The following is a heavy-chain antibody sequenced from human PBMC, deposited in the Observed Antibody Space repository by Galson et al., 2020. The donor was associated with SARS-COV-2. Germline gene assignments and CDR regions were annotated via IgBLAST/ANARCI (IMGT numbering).Heavy chain of an antibody. D-gene: IGHD2-21*02. CDR3: ATNWAYCGGDCSFPNNWFEP. CDR2: FDPEDGET. J-gene: IGHJ5*02. Sequence: ASVKVSCKVSGYTLTELSMHWVRQAPGKGLEWMGGFDPEDGETIYAQKFQGRVTMTEDTSTDTAYMELSSLRSEDTAVYYCATNWAYCGGDCSFPNNWFEPWGQGTLVTVSS. CDR1: GYTLTELS. V-gene: IGHV1-24*01.